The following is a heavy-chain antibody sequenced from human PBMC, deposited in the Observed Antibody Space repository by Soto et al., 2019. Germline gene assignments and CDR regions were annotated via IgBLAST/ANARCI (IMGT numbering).Heavy chain of an antibody. CDR3: ASFIAADYYYYAMDV. CDR1: GYSFTSYW. D-gene: IGHD6-13*01. CDR2: IYPGDSDT. V-gene: IGHV5-51*01. Sequence: GESLKISCKGSGYSFTSYWIGWVRQMPGKGLEWMGIIYPGDSDTRYSPSFQGQVTISADKSISTAYLQWSSLKASDTAMYYCASFIAADYYYYAMDVWGQGTTVTVSS. J-gene: IGHJ6*02.